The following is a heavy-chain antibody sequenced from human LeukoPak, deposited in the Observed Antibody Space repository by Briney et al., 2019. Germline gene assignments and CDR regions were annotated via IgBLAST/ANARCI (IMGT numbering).Heavy chain of an antibody. CDR3: ARYLCSSTSCYRDAFDI. CDR1: GYTFTIYD. CDR2: INPNSGNT. V-gene: IGHV1-8*01. J-gene: IGHJ3*02. Sequence: GASVKVSCKASGYTFTIYDINWVRQATGQGLEWMGWINPNSGNTGYAQKFQGRVTMTRNTSISTAYMELSSLRSEDTAVYYCARYLCSSTSCYRDAFDIWGQGTMVTVSS. D-gene: IGHD2-2*02.